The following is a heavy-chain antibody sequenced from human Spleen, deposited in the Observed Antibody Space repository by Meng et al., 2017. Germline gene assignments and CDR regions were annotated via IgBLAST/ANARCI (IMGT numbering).Heavy chain of an antibody. Sequence: QVQLQESGPGLVKPSQTLSLTCTVSGGSISSDDYYWSWIRQPPGKGLEWIGYIFHSGSTYYSPSLKSRLTMSVDTSKNQFSLKLTSVTAADTAVYYCATETRIAIFGVVAFDSWGQGTLVTVSS. V-gene: IGHV4-30-4*01. CDR3: ATETRIAIFGVVAFDS. D-gene: IGHD3-3*01. J-gene: IGHJ5*01. CDR2: IFHSGST. CDR1: GGSISSDDYY.